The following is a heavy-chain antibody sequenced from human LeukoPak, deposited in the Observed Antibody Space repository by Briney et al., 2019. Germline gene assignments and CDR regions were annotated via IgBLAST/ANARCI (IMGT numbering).Heavy chain of an antibody. CDR1: GGSMTGYY. CDR2: VHSSGGT. V-gene: IGHV4-59*12. CDR3: VRETTSHSRNYYYYFYMDV. J-gene: IGHJ6*03. D-gene: IGHD6-13*01. Sequence: SETLSLTCTVSGGSMTGYYWAWIRQPPGKRLEWIGYVHSSGGTKYSPSLKSRVTVSIDMSKNQFSLNLRSVTAADTAVYYCVRETTSHSRNYYYYFYMDVWGKGTTVTISS.